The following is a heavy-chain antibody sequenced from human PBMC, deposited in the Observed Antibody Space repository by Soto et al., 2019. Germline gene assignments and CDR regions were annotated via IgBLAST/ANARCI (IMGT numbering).Heavy chain of an antibody. CDR1: GFTFSSYA. CDR3: AKDGPGIAVAGTSSGFDY. Sequence: GGSLRLSCAASGFTFSSYAMSWVRQAPGKGLEWVSAISGSGGSTYYADSVKGRFTISRDNSKNTLYLQMNSLRAEDTAVYYCAKDGPGIAVAGTSSGFDYWGQGTLVTVSS. V-gene: IGHV3-23*01. D-gene: IGHD6-19*01. CDR2: ISGSGGST. J-gene: IGHJ4*02.